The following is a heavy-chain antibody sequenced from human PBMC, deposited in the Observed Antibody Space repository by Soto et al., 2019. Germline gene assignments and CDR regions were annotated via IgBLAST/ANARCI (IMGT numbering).Heavy chain of an antibody. CDR2: IWYDGSNK. CDR3: ARKALGIAAAAPFDY. J-gene: IGHJ4*02. D-gene: IGHD6-13*01. CDR1: GFTFSSYG. Sequence: GGSLRLSCAASGFTFSSYGMHWVRQAPGKGLEWVAVIWYDGSNKYYADSVKGRFTISRDNSKNTLYLQMNSLRAEDTAVYYCARKALGIAAAAPFDYWGQGTLVTVSS. V-gene: IGHV3-33*01.